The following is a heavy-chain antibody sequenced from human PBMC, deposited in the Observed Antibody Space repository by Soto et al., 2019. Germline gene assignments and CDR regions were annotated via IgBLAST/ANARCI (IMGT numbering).Heavy chain of an antibody. CDR3: ARPRGPRGYDLIDY. CDR2: ISPGGNSV. V-gene: IGHV3-21*02. CDR1: GFPFSSFS. J-gene: IGHJ4*02. Sequence: EVQVVESGGGLVKPGGSLRLACAASGFPFSSFSWNWVRQAPGKGLEWVSSISPGGNSVYYADSEKGRFTISRDNAKNSLYLQMNNLRAEDAAVYYCARPRGPRGYDLIDYWGQGTLVTVSS. D-gene: IGHD5-12*01.